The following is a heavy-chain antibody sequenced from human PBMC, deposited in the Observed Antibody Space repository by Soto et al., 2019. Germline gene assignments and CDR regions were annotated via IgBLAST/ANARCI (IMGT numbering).Heavy chain of an antibody. Sequence: QLQLQESGPGLLKPSETLSLTCTVSGGSISSSSYYWGWIRQPPGKGLEWIGSIYYSGSTYYNPSLKSRVTISVDTSKNQFSLKLSSVTAADTAVYYCARVIGQQLVFDPWGQGTLVTVSS. CDR2: IYYSGST. D-gene: IGHD6-13*01. CDR1: GGSISSSSYY. V-gene: IGHV4-39*01. J-gene: IGHJ5*02. CDR3: ARVIGQQLVFDP.